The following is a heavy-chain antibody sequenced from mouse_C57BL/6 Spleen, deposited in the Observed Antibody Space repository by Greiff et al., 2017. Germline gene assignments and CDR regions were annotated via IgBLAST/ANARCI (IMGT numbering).Heavy chain of an antibody. Sequence: QVQLQQPGAELVMPGASVKLSCKASGYTFTSYWMHWVKQRPGQGLEWIGEIDPSDSYTNYNQKFKGKSTLTVDKSSSTAYMQLSSLTSEDSAVYYCARGWEGYFDYWVQGTTLTVSS. CDR1: GYTFTSYW. CDR2: IDPSDSYT. D-gene: IGHD1-1*02. CDR3: ARGWEGYFDY. J-gene: IGHJ2*01. V-gene: IGHV1-69*01.